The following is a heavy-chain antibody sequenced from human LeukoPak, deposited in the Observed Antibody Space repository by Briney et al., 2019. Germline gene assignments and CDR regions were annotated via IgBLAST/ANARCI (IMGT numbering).Heavy chain of an antibody. Sequence: GASVKVSCKASGYTFTSYYMHWVRQAPGQGLEWMGIINPSGGSTSYAQKFQGRVTMTRDTSTSTVYTELCSLRSEDTAVYYCARVPAPGKYSSSSRPDYWGQGTLVTVSS. D-gene: IGHD6-6*01. CDR3: ARVPAPGKYSSSSRPDY. CDR2: INPSGGST. CDR1: GYTFTSYY. J-gene: IGHJ4*02. V-gene: IGHV1-46*01.